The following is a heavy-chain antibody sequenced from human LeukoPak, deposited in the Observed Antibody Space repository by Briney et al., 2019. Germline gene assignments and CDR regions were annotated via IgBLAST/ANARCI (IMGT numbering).Heavy chain of an antibody. D-gene: IGHD3-10*01. V-gene: IGHV1-69*13. CDR2: IIPIFGTA. CDR1: GGTFSSYA. J-gene: IGHJ3*02. Sequence: GASVKVSCKASGGTFSSYAISWGRQAPGQGLEWMGGIIPIFGTANYAQKFQGRVTITADESTSTAYMELSSLRSEDTAVYYCASAYGSGSYYGAFDIWGQGNNGHRLF. CDR3: ASAYGSGSYYGAFDI.